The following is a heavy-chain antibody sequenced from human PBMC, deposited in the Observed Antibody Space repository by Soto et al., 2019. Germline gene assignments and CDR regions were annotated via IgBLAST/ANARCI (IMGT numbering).Heavy chain of an antibody. Sequence: GASVKVSCKASGYTFTSYDSNWVRQATGQGLEWMGGMNPISGTTNYAQKFQGRVTITTNDSTSTAYMELSSLRSEDTAVYYCASPRSDDAFDIWGQGTMVTVSS. V-gene: IGHV1-8*01. CDR2: MNPISGTT. CDR3: ASPRSDDAFDI. CDR1: GYTFTSYD. D-gene: IGHD1-26*01. J-gene: IGHJ3*02.